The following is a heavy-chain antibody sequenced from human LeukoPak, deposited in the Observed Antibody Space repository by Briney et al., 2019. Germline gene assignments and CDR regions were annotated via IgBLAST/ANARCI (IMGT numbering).Heavy chain of an antibody. D-gene: IGHD3-22*01. CDR3: TRGSHSYDSSDFDY. Sequence: PGGSLILSCAASGFTFSSAWMNWVRQAPGKGLEWVGRIKSKADGGTAEYTAPVKGRFTISRDDSINTLFLQMSSLKTEDTAVYYCTRGSHSYDSSDFDYWGQGTLVTVSS. CDR1: GFTFSSAW. V-gene: IGHV3-15*01. J-gene: IGHJ4*02. CDR2: IKSKADGGTA.